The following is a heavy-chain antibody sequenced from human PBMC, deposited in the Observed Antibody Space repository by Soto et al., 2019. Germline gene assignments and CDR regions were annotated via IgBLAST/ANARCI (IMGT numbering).Heavy chain of an antibody. V-gene: IGHV3-74*01. Sequence: EVQVVESGGASVQPGGSLRLSCAASEFTFTSYWMHWVRQAPGKGLLWMSRIKGDETTSSYADSVKGRFTISRDNAKNTVYLQMNSLRVEDTAVYYCARGAFGSYYVDYWGQGTLVTVSS. J-gene: IGHJ4*02. CDR3: ARGAFGSYYVDY. CDR1: EFTFTSYW. CDR2: IKGDETTS. D-gene: IGHD3-10*01.